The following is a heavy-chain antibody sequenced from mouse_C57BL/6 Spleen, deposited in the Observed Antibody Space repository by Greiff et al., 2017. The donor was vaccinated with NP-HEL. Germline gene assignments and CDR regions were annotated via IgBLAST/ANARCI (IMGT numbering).Heavy chain of an antibody. D-gene: IGHD2-14*01. J-gene: IGHJ3*01. CDR2: IDPSDSYT. CDR3: ARGYSAWFAY. Sequence: QVQLQQPGAELVMPGASVKLSCKASGYTFTSYWMHWVKQRPGQGLEWIGEIDPSDSYTNYNQKFKGKSTLTVDKSSGTAYMQLSSLTSEDSAVYYCARGYSAWFAYWGQGTLVTVSA. CDR1: GYTFTSYW. V-gene: IGHV1-69*01.